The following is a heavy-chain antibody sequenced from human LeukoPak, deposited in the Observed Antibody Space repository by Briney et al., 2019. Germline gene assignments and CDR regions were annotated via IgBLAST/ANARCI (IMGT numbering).Heavy chain of an antibody. CDR2: IYYSGST. CDR3: ATRPGYYDSSGYVFNY. J-gene: IGHJ4*02. D-gene: IGHD3-22*01. CDR1: GGSISSSSYY. Sequence: SETLSLTCTVSGGSISSSSYYWGWIRQPPGKGLEWIGSIYYSGSTYYNPSLKSRVTISVDTSKNQLSLKLSSVTAADTAVYYCATRPGYYDSSGYVFNYWGQGTLVTVSS. V-gene: IGHV4-39*01.